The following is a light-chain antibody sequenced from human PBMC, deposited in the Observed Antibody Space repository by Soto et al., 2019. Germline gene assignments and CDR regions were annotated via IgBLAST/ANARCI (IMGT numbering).Light chain of an antibody. J-gene: IGKJ2*01. CDR3: QQYGTSPQT. Sequence: EIVMTQSPATLSVSPGERATLSCRASQSVSSNLAWHQQKPGQAPRILMYDASTRATGIPDRFSGSGSGTDFTLTISRLEPEDFAMYYCQQYGTSPQTFGQGTKVDIK. CDR2: DAS. V-gene: IGKV3-20*01. CDR1: QSVSSN.